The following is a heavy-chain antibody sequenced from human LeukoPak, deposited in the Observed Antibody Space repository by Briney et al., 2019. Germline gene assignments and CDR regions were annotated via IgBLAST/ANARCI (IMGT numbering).Heavy chain of an antibody. J-gene: IGHJ4*02. CDR2: ISAYNGYT. CDR3: ARNGSGWYFLDY. Sequence: GASVTVSFTSTASTVTIYGISWVRHAPGQGPEWMGWISAYNGYTNYAQKFQGRVTMTTDTATNTAYMELRSMRADDTAVYYCARNGSGWYFLDYWGQGTLVTVSS. CDR1: ASTVTIYG. D-gene: IGHD6-19*01. V-gene: IGHV1-18*01.